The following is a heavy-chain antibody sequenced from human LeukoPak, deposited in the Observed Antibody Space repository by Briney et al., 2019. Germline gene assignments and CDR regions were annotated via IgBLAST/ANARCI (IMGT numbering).Heavy chain of an antibody. CDR3: ARDSIASGWIDP. CDR2: MNPNSGNT. V-gene: IGHV1-8*01. J-gene: IGHJ5*02. CDR1: GYTFTSYD. Sequence: ASVKVSCKASGYTFTSYDINLVRQATGRGLEWMGWMNPNSGNTGYAQKFQGRVTITADKSTSTAYMELSSLRSEDTAVYYCARDSIASGWIDPWGQGTLVTVSS. D-gene: IGHD1-14*01.